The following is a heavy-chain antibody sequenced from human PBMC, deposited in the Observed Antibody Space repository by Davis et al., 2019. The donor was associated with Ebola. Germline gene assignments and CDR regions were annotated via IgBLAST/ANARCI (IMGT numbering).Heavy chain of an antibody. V-gene: IGHV4-59*12. J-gene: IGHJ4*02. CDR1: GGSISSYY. D-gene: IGHD3-3*01. CDR2: IYYSGST. CDR3: ARLSGYTPDY. Sequence: SETLSLTCTVSGGSISSYYWSWIRQPPGKGLEWIGYIYYSGSTNYNPSLKSRVTISVDTSKNQFSLKLSSVTAADTAVYYCARLSGYTPDYWGQGTLVTASS.